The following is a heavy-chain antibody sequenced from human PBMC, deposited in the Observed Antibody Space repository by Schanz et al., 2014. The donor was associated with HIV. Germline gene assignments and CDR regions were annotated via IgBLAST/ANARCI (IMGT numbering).Heavy chain of an antibody. J-gene: IGHJ6*02. CDR2: IIPIFHTA. CDR3: AKSPIFGDVIFYGMDV. Sequence: QVQLVQSGAEVKKPGSSVKVSCKASGGTFSSYTITWVRQAPGQGLEWMGGIIPIFHTANYAQKFQGRVTITADESATTDYMELNSMRSDDTAVYYCAKSPIFGDVIFYGMDVWGQGTTVTVSS. CDR1: GGTFSSYT. V-gene: IGHV1-69*01. D-gene: IGHD3-3*02.